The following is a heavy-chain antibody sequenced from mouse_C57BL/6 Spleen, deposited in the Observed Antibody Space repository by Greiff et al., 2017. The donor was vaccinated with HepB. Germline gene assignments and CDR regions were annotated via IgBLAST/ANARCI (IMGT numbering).Heavy chain of an antibody. CDR1: GYTFTSYW. D-gene: IGHD5-1-1*01. V-gene: IGHV1-50*01. Sequence: VQLQQPGAELVKPGASVKLSCKASGYTFTSYWMQWVKQRPGQGLEWIGEIDPSDSYTNYNQKFKGKATLTVDTSSSTAYMQLSSLTSEDKAVDDCARKNLNTKNYAMDDWGEGTSVTGSS. CDR2: IDPSDSYT. CDR3: ARKNLNTKNYAMDD. J-gene: IGHJ4*01.